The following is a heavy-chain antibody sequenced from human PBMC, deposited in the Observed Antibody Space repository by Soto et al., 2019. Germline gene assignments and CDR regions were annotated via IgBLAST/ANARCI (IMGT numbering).Heavy chain of an antibody. CDR3: ARSGVRGVSDWYFDL. D-gene: IGHD3-10*01. CDR1: GGTFSSYA. CDR2: IIPIFGTA. Sequence: QVQLVQSGAEVKKPGSSVKVSCKASGGTFSSYAISSVRQAPGQGLEWMGGIIPIFGTANYAQKFQGRVTITADKSTSTAYMELSSLRSEDTAVYYCARSGVRGVSDWYFDLWGRGTLVTVSS. J-gene: IGHJ2*01. V-gene: IGHV1-69*06.